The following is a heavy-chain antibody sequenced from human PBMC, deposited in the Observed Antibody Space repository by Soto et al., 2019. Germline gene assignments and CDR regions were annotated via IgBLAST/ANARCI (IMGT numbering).Heavy chain of an antibody. CDR2: IYYSGST. CDR3: AMGLLLPYAFDM. D-gene: IGHD2-15*01. V-gene: IGHV4-31*03. CDR1: GGSISSGGYY. Sequence: QVQLQESGPGLVKPSQTLSLTCTVSGGSISSGGYYWSWIRQHPGKGLEWIGYIYYSGSTYYNPSLKSRVTSSADTSKNQFSLKLSSVTAADTAVYYCAMGLLLPYAFDMWGQGTMVTVSS. J-gene: IGHJ3*02.